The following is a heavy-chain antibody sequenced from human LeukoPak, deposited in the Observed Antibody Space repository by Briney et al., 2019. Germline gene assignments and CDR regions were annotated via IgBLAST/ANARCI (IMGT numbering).Heavy chain of an antibody. Sequence: PGGSLRLSCAASGFTFSSYAMSWVRQAPGKGLEWVSAISGSGGSTYYADSVKGRSTISRDNSKNTLYLQMNSLRAEDTAVYYCAKVAGLWFGELLSPEFDYWGQGTLVTVSS. CDR3: AKVAGLWFGELLSPEFDY. D-gene: IGHD3-10*01. CDR1: GFTFSSYA. J-gene: IGHJ4*02. CDR2: ISGSGGST. V-gene: IGHV3-23*01.